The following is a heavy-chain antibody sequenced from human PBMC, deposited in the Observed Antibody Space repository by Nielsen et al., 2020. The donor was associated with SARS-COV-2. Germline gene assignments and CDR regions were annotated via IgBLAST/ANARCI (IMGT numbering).Heavy chain of an antibody. V-gene: IGHV1-18*01. CDR1: GYTFTSYG. D-gene: IGHD6-19*01. J-gene: IGHJ3*02. CDR2: ISAYNGNT. Sequence: ASVKVSCKASGYTFTSYGISWVRQAPGQRLEWMVWISAYNGNTNYAQKLQGRVTMTTDTSTSTAYMELRSLRSDDTAVYYCARDSSGWYRYDAFDIWGQGTMVTVSS. CDR3: ARDSSGWYRYDAFDI.